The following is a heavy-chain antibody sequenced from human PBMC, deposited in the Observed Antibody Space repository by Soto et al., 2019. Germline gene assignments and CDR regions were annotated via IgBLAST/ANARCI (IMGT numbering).Heavy chain of an antibody. CDR1: GFTSSSYS. CDR3: ARDIGGNTPSGGFDY. D-gene: IGHD2-15*01. J-gene: IGHJ4*02. Sequence: EVQLVESGGGLVKPGGSLRLSCAASGFTSSSYSMNWVRQAPGKGLEWVSSISSSSSYIYYADSVKGRFTISRDNAKNSLYLQMNSLRAEDTAVYYCARDIGGNTPSGGFDYWGQGTLVTVSS. V-gene: IGHV3-21*01. CDR2: ISSSSSYI.